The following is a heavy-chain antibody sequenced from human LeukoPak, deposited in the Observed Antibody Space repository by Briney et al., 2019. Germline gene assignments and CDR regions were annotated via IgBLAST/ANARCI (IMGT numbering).Heavy chain of an antibody. J-gene: IGHJ4*02. D-gene: IGHD3-9*01. CDR3: ARVNYDILTGYSEHLDFDY. V-gene: IGHV1-69*13. Sequence: GASVKVSCKASGGTFSSYAISWVRQAPGQGLEWMGGIIPIFGTANYAQKFQGRVTITADESTSTAYMELSSLRSEDTAVYYCARVNYDILTGYSEHLDFDYWGQGTLVTVSS. CDR1: GGTFSSYA. CDR2: IIPIFGTA.